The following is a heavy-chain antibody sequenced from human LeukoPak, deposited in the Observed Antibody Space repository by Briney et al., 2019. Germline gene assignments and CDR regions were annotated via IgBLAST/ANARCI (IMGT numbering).Heavy chain of an antibody. D-gene: IGHD5-24*01. CDR1: GGSISRYY. J-gene: IGHJ5*02. CDR3: ARVPTIVYGGWFDH. Sequence: SETLSLTCTVSGGSISRYYWSWVRQPPGKGLEWMGYIYYSGSTNFNPSLKSRVTISVDTSKNQFSLKLSSVTAADTAVYYCARVPTIVYGGWFDHWGQGTLVTVSS. V-gene: IGHV4-59*08. CDR2: IYYSGST.